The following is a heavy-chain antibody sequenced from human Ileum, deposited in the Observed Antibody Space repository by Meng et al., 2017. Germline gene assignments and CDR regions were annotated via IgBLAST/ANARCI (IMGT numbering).Heavy chain of an antibody. CDR1: GFAFSTSV. CDR2: ISHDGSAT. D-gene: IGHD6-19*01. J-gene: IGHJ3*01. CDR3: VREGHTSGHCGSFDV. V-gene: IGHV3-30*03. Sequence: GESLKISWVAAGFAFSTSVLHWVRQAPGKGLEWVAGISHDGSATHYADLVKGRVTVSRDNSRNTMFLHMESLRPEDTAVYFCVREGHTSGHCGSFDVWGQGTPVTVSS.